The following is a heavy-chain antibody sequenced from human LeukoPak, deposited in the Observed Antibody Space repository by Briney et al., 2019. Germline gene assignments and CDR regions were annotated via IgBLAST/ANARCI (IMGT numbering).Heavy chain of an antibody. CDR3: ARLSSTRPPFDP. D-gene: IGHD2-2*01. J-gene: IGHJ5*02. V-gene: IGHV5-51*01. Sequence: GESLKISCKGSGYIFASYWIAWVRQMPGKGLEWMGIIYPDDSDTRYSPSFQVQVTISADKYISPAYLQWGGLQASDAAVYCCARLSSTRPPFDPWGKGPLVPVSS. CDR2: IYPDDSDT. CDR1: GYIFASYW.